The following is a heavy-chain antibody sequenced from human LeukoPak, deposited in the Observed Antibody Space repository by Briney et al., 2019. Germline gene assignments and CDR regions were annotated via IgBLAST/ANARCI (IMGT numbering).Heavy chain of an antibody. Sequence: GESLKISCKGSGYSFTSYWIGWVRQMPGKGLEWMGIIYPGDSDTRYSPSFQGQVTISADKSISTAYLQWSSLKASDTAMYYCARRIYPFKGSGQYYFDYWGQGTLVTVSS. D-gene: IGHD6-19*01. V-gene: IGHV5-51*01. CDR1: GYSFTSYW. CDR3: ARRIYPFKGSGQYYFDY. J-gene: IGHJ4*02. CDR2: IYPGDSDT.